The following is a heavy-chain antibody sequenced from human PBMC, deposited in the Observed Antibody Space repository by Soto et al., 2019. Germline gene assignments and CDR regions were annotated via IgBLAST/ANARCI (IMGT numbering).Heavy chain of an antibody. V-gene: IGHV1-18*04. CDR1: GYTFTSYG. J-gene: IGHJ5*02. CDR3: ARDLAAATVGWFDP. D-gene: IGHD6-13*01. CDR2: ISAYNGNT. Sequence: ASVKVSCKASGYTFTSYGISWGRQAPGQGLEWMGWISAYNGNTNYAQKLQGRVTMTTDTSTSTAYMELRSLRSDDTAVYYCARDLAAATVGWFDPRGQGTLVTVYS.